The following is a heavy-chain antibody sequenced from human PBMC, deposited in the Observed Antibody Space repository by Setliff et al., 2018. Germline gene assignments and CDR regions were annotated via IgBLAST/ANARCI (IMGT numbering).Heavy chain of an antibody. V-gene: IGHV4-38-2*02. CDR1: DCSPAKCYY. D-gene: IGHD6-19*01. J-gene: IGHJ3*01. Sequence: SETLSLTCSFSDCSPAKCYYWGWIRQAPGKGLEWIGSVYHDGRTNYSPSLKSRLIISVDTSNNQFSLKLDSVTAADTAMYFCATVGSPVAGDDAFDVWGQGTMVTVSS. CDR2: VYHDGRT. CDR3: ATVGSPVAGDDAFDV.